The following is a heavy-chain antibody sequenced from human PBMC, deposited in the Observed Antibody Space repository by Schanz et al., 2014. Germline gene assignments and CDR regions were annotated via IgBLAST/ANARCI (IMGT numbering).Heavy chain of an antibody. CDR3: VRVTHCPITRFYRTERQQNHYMD. J-gene: IGHJ6*03. D-gene: IGHD3-16*02. V-gene: IGHV3-23*01. CDR2: MNESHSTI. CDR1: FSSYA. Sequence: FSSYAMGWVRQARGKGLEWVSDMNESHSTIYYADSVRGRFTISRDNAENTLFLQMNSLRAEDPAVYYCVRVTHCPITRFYRTERQQNHYMD.